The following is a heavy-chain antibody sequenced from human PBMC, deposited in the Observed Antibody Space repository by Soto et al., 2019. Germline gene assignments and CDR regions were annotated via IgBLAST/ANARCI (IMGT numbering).Heavy chain of an antibody. D-gene: IGHD4-17*01. Sequence: SETLSLTCTVSGGSISSSSYYWGWIRQPPGKGLEWIGSIYYSGSTYYNPSLKSRVTISVDTSKNQFSLKLSSVTAADTAVYYCAREPTDFYGDYADYWGQGTLVTVSS. CDR1: GGSISSSSYY. J-gene: IGHJ4*02. CDR3: AREPTDFYGDYADY. CDR2: IYYSGST. V-gene: IGHV4-39*01.